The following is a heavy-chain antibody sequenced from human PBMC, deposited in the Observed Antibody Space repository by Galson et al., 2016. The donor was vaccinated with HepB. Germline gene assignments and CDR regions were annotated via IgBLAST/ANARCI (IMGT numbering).Heavy chain of an antibody. V-gene: IGHV1-3*01. CDR3: AAGRDYYYGMGG. J-gene: IGHJ6*02. CDR2: INAGNGNT. Sequence: SVKVSCKASGYTFTSYAMHWVRQAPGQRLEWMGWINAGNGNTKYSQKFQGRVTLTRDIASTGSMELSSLRSEDTAVYYCAAGRDYYYGMGGWGQGTTVTVSS. D-gene: IGHD3-10*01. CDR1: GYTFTSYA.